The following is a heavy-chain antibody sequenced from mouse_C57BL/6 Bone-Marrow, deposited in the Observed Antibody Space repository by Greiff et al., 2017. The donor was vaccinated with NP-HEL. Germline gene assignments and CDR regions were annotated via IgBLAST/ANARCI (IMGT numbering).Heavy chain of an antibody. Sequence: QVHVKQSGAELVKPGASVKISCKASGYTFTDYYINWVKQRPGQGLEWIGKIGPGSGSTSYNEKFKGKATLTADKSSSTAYRQLSSLTSEDSAVYFCARDYGSSPAWFAYWGQGTLVTVSA. J-gene: IGHJ3*01. D-gene: IGHD1-1*01. V-gene: IGHV1-77*01. CDR1: GYTFTDYY. CDR3: ARDYGSSPAWFAY. CDR2: IGPGSGST.